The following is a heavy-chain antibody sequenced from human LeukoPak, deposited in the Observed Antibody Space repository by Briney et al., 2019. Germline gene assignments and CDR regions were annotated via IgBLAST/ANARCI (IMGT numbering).Heavy chain of an antibody. J-gene: IGHJ4*02. CDR2: ISTSGSNT. D-gene: IGHD4/OR15-4a*01. Sequence: GGSLSLSCVGSGFTFSDLDMNWGGQGPGQGLVWVLSISTSGSNTYYADSVRGRFTISRHNAKNSIYLQLSSLRAEDSAVYYCAREGNYGARYLDHWGQGALVLVSS. CDR1: GFTFSDLD. V-gene: IGHV3-69-1*01. CDR3: AREGNYGARYLDH.